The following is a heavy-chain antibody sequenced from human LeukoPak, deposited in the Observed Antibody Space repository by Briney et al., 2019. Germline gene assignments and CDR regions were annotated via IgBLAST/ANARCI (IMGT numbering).Heavy chain of an antibody. D-gene: IGHD3-9*01. J-gene: IGHJ6*03. Sequence: SETLSLTCAVYGGSFSGYYWRWIRQPPGEGLEWIGEINHSGSTNYNPSLKSRVTISVDTSKNQISLKLSSVTGADTAVYYCARGVNDYDILTGNYYYMDVWGKGTTVTASS. V-gene: IGHV4-34*01. CDR2: INHSGST. CDR1: GGSFSGYY. CDR3: ARGVNDYDILTGNYYYMDV.